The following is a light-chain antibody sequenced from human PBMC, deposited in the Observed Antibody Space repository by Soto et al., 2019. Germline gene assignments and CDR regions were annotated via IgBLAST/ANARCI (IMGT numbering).Light chain of an antibody. CDR1: RSVTSNY. CDR2: GAS. J-gene: IGKJ2*01. CDR3: QQYASSPFT. V-gene: IGKV3-20*01. Sequence: EIVLTQSPGTLSLSPGERATLSCRASRSVTSNYLGWYQQKPGQAPRLLIYGASSRATGIPDRFSGSGSETDFTLTVSRLEPEDFALYYCQQYASSPFTFGQGTKLEI.